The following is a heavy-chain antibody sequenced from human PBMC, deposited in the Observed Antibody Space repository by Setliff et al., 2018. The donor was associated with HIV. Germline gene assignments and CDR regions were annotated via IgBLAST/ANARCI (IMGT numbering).Heavy chain of an antibody. V-gene: IGHV5-10-1*01. J-gene: IGHJ3*02. CDR2: IDPSDSYT. Sequence: GESLKISWKGSGFSFTTYWITWRRQMPGKGLEWMGRIDPSDSYTHYSQSFHGHVTLSVDRTLNTTYLQWSSLKDSDTAMYCCARVGPGHRDGKIYETFDIWGQGTLVTVSS. CDR1: GFSFTTYW. D-gene: IGHD5-12*01. CDR3: ARVGPGHRDGKIYETFDI.